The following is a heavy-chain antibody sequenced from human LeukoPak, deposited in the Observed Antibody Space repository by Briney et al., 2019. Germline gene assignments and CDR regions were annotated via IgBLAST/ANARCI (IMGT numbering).Heavy chain of an antibody. D-gene: IGHD4-17*01. Sequence: GGSLRLSCAASGFTFSSYAMHWVRQAPGKGLEWVAVISYDGSNKYYADSVKGRFTISRDNSKNTLYLQMNSLRAEDTAVYYCARDDQRVTTVTRPYYYYGMDVWGQGTTVTVSS. CDR2: ISYDGSNK. CDR1: GFTFSSYA. V-gene: IGHV3-30-3*01. J-gene: IGHJ6*02. CDR3: ARDDQRVTTVTRPYYYYGMDV.